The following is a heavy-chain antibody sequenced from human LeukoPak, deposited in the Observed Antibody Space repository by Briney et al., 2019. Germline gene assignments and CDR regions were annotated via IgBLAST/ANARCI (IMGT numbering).Heavy chain of an antibody. CDR1: GGSISSSSYY. Sequence: SETLSLTCTVSGGSISSSSYYWGWIRQAPGKGLEWIGSIYSSGTTYYNPSLKSRVTISIDTSKKHFSLNLSSVTAAHTAVYYCVRYNWNYDFWGQGTLVTVSS. CDR2: IYSSGTT. CDR3: VRYNWNYDF. D-gene: IGHD1-7*01. J-gene: IGHJ4*02. V-gene: IGHV4-39*07.